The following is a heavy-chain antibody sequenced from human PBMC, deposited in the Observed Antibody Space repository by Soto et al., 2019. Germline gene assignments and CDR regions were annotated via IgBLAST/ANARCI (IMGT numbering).Heavy chain of an antibody. V-gene: IGHV1-24*01. D-gene: IGHD3-22*01. CDR3: ATDKHYYDSSGYGRWAYYFDY. J-gene: IGHJ4*02. CDR2: FDPEDGET. Sequence: ASVKVSCKVSGYTLTELSMHWVRQAPGKGLEWMGGFDPEDGETIYAQKFQGRVTMTEDTSTDTAYMELSSLRSEDTAVYYCATDKHYYDSSGYGRWAYYFDYWGQGTLVTVSS. CDR1: GYTLTELS.